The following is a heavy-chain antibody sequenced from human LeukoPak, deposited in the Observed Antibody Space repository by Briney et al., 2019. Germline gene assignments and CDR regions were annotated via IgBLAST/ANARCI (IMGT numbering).Heavy chain of an antibody. V-gene: IGHV3-30*18. Sequence: GRSLRLSCAASGFTFSSYGMHWVRQAPGKGLEWVAVISYDGSNKYYADSVKGRFTISRDNSKNTLYLQMSSLRAGDTAVYYCAKALGYSSGWYSDYYYGMDVWGQGTTVTVSS. CDR1: GFTFSSYG. CDR2: ISYDGSNK. J-gene: IGHJ6*02. CDR3: AKALGYSSGWYSDYYYGMDV. D-gene: IGHD6-19*01.